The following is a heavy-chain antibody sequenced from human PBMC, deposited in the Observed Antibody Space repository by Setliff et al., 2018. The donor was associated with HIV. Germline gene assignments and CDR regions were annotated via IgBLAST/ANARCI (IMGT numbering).Heavy chain of an antibody. CDR1: GNTFINFD. CDR2: MNPNSGNT. Sequence: ASVKVSCKASGNTFINFDINWVRQAAGQGLEWMGWMNPNSGNTGYAQKFQGRVTMTRNTSTSTAYMELSRLRSDDTAVYYCAREIFPQGIVVVFDAFDIWGQGTMVTVSS. D-gene: IGHD3-22*01. V-gene: IGHV1-8*02. J-gene: IGHJ3*02. CDR3: AREIFPQGIVVVFDAFDI.